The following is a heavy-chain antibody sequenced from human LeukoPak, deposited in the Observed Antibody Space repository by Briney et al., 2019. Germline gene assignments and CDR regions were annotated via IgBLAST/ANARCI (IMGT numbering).Heavy chain of an antibody. CDR2: ITSHSSYI. CDR3: AREPRCSSCSHEY. V-gene: IGHV3-21*01. J-gene: IGHJ4*02. CDR1: GFTFGDYT. D-gene: IGHD6-13*01. Sequence: GGSLRLSCAASGFTFGDYTMNWVRQAPGKGLEWVSSITSHSSYIYYADSVKGRFTISRDNAKNSVFLQMNSLRAEDTAVYYCAREPRCSSCSHEYWGQGILVTVSS.